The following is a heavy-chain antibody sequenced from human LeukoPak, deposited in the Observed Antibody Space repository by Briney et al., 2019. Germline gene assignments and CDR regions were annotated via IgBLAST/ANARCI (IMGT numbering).Heavy chain of an antibody. CDR2: IYYTGST. CDR3: ARFTTYNYDGSTYSSPYYFDY. V-gene: IGHV4-59*01. D-gene: IGHD3-22*01. J-gene: IGHJ4*02. CDR1: GFTFSSYA. Sequence: AGGSLRLSCAASGFTFSSYAMSWIRQPPGKGLEWIGYIYYTGSTNYNPSLKSRVTISADTSKNQFSLKLSSVTAADTAVYYCARFTTYNYDGSTYSSPYYFDYWGQGTLVTVSS.